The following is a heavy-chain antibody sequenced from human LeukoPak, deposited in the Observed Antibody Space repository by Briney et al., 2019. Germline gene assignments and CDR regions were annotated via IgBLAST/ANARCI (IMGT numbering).Heavy chain of an antibody. CDR2: ISSSSSYI. V-gene: IGHV3-21*01. D-gene: IGHD5-12*01. J-gene: IGHJ4*02. CDR1: GFTFSSYS. Sequence: PGGSLRLSCAASGFTFSSYSMNWVRQAPGKGLEWVSSISSSSSYIYYADSVKGRFTISRDNAKNSLYLQMNSLRTEDTAVYYCAKVYRSSGYDLYFFDYWGQGTLVTVSS. CDR3: AKVYRSSGYDLYFFDY.